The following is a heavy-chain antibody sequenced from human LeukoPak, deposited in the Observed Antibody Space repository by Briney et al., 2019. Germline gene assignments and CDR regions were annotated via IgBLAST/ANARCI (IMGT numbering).Heavy chain of an antibody. D-gene: IGHD3-3*01. J-gene: IGHJ4*02. Sequence: GGSLRLSCAASGFTLRSYAMHGVRQAPGKGLEGVAVISYDGRKKYYADSVKGRFTISRDNFKNTVYLQMNSLSAEDTAVYYCARDGAYDFWSGYEVFDYWGQGTLVTVSS. CDR2: ISYDGRKK. V-gene: IGHV3-30*01. CDR3: ARDGAYDFWSGYEVFDY. CDR1: GFTLRSYA.